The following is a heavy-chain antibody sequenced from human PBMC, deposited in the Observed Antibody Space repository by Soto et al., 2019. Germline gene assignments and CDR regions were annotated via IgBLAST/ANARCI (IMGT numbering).Heavy chain of an antibody. Sequence: PGGSLRLSCAASGFTFSSYAMSWVRQAPGKGLEWVSAISGSGGSTYYADSVKGRFTISRDNSKNTLYLQMNSLRAEDTAVYYCAKSPSATRYCSSTSCYNYFDYWGQGTLVTSPQ. J-gene: IGHJ4*02. V-gene: IGHV3-23*01. CDR1: GFTFSSYA. CDR2: ISGSGGST. D-gene: IGHD2-2*02. CDR3: AKSPSATRYCSSTSCYNYFDY.